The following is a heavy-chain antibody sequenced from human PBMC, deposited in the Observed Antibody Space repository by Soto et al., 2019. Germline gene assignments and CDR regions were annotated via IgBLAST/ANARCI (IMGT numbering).Heavy chain of an antibody. D-gene: IGHD4-17*01. Sequence: NPSETLSLTCTVSGGSISTYYWSWILQPPGKGLEWIGYIYYSVSTNYNPSRNSRVTISVDTPKNQFSLRLSSATAADTAVYYCARGYGHYRVFHYWGQGTLVTVSS. CDR3: ARGYGHYRVFHY. V-gene: IGHV4-59*01. CDR2: IYYSVST. CDR1: GGSISTYY. J-gene: IGHJ4*02.